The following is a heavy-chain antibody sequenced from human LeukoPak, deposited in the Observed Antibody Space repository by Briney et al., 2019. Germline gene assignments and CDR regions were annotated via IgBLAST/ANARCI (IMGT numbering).Heavy chain of an antibody. D-gene: IGHD5-24*01. CDR3: ARDRREGNNYSYGMDV. CDR2: TYYRSKWYN. V-gene: IGHV6-1*01. J-gene: IGHJ6*02. Sequence: SQTLSLTCAISGDSVSSNSAAWNWMRQSPSRGLEWLGRTYYRSKWYNDYAASMKSRITINPDTSKNQFSLQLNSVTPEDTAVYYCARDRREGNNYSYGMDVWGQGTTVTVSS. CDR1: GDSVSSNSAA.